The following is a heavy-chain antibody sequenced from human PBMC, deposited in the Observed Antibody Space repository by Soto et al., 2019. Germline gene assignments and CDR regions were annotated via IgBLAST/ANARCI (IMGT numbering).Heavy chain of an antibody. J-gene: IGHJ3*02. CDR1: GNIFTSYT. D-gene: IGHD4-17*01. Sequence: QVQLVQSGAEVKRPGSSVKVSCKASGNIFTSYTVSWVRRAPGQGLEWMGRIIPLLGMVNYAQKFQGRVTITADKSTNTVYMEVSSRRSEDTAVYYCARAGDYGGDAFNIWGQRTMVTVS. V-gene: IGHV1-69*02. CDR3: ARAGDYGGDAFNI. CDR2: IIPLLGMV.